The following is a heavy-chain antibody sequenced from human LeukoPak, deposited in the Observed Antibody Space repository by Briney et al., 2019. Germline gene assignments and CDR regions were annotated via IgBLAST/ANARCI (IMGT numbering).Heavy chain of an antibody. CDR3: ARDRFPKAPYDYVWGSYRNHDAFDI. CDR2: IYTSGST. CDR1: GGSISSYY. J-gene: IGHJ3*02. D-gene: IGHD3-16*02. Sequence: SETLSLTCTVSGGSISSYYWSWIRQPAGKGLEWIGRIYTSGSTNYNPSLKSRVTMSVDTSKNQFSLKLSSVTAADTAVYYCARDRFPKAPYDYVWGSYRNHDAFDIWGQGTMVTVSS. V-gene: IGHV4-4*07.